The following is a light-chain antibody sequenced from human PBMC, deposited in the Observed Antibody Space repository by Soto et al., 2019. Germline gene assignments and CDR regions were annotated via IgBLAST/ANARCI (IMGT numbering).Light chain of an antibody. CDR3: QEYNNWHPIT. V-gene: IGKV3D-15*01. J-gene: IGKJ4*01. CDR1: QSVSSD. CDR2: DAS. Sequence: IVLTQSPATLCLSPGERATLSCRASQSVSSDLAWYQQKPGQAPRLLIYDASNRATGIPARFSGGGSGTEFTLTISSLQSEDFAVYYCQEYNNWHPITFGGGTKVDIK.